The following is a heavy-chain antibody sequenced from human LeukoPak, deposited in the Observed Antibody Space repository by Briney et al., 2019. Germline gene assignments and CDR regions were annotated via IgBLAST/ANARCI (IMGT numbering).Heavy chain of an antibody. D-gene: IGHD2-8*01. Sequence: GGSLRLSCVASGFTFSTYSMNWVRQAPGKGLEWVSYISISSSSIYYADSVRGRFTISRDNAKNSLYLQMNSLRAEDTAVYYCARLHSHGPHMDVWGKGTTVTVSS. CDR1: GFTFSTYS. CDR2: ISISSSSI. V-gene: IGHV3-48*01. CDR3: ARLHSHGPHMDV. J-gene: IGHJ6*03.